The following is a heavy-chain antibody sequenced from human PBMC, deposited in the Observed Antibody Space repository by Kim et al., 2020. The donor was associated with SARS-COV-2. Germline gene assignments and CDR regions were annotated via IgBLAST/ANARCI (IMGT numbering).Heavy chain of an antibody. CDR3: VLISAMVPFDY. J-gene: IGHJ4*02. CDR1: GFTFSSYG. V-gene: IGHV3-33*01. D-gene: IGHD5-18*01. CDR2: IWYDGSNK. Sequence: GGSLRLSCAASGFTFSSYGMHWVRQAPGKGLEWVAVIWYDGSNKYYADSVKGRFTISRDNSKNTLYLQMNSLRAADTAVYYGVLISAMVPFDYWGQGTLV.